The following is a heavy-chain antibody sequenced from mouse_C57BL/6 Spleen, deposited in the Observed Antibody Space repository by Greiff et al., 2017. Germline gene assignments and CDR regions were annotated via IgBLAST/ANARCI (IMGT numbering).Heavy chain of an antibody. V-gene: IGHV2-2*01. CDR2: IWSGGST. D-gene: IGHD1-1*01. Sequence: QVQLKESGPGLVQPSQSLSITCTVSGFSLTSYGVHWVRQSPGKGLEWLGVIWSGGSTDYNAAFISRLSISKDNSKSQVFFKMNSLQADDTAIYYCASTTVVSRVSMDYWGQGTSVTVSS. J-gene: IGHJ4*01. CDR1: GFSLTSYG. CDR3: ASTTVVSRVSMDY.